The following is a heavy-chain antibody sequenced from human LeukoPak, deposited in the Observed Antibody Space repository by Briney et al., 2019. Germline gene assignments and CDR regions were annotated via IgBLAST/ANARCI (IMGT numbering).Heavy chain of an antibody. D-gene: IGHD1-14*01. V-gene: IGHV1-2*02. Sequence: ASVKVSCKTSGYNFTDFYIYWVRQAPGQGLEWMGLIKPNSGVTKYTEKFRGRVTMTTETSMSTAFMELSRLRSDDTADYYCARDPPMAGTPSLDSWGQGTPVIVSS. CDR1: GYNFTDFY. J-gene: IGHJ5*01. CDR3: ARDPPMAGTPSLDS. CDR2: IKPNSGVT.